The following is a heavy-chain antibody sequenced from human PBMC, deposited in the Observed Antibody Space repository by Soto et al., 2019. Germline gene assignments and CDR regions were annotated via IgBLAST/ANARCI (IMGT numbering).Heavy chain of an antibody. D-gene: IGHD3-3*01. CDR3: TRDLPYYDFWSGYNYDAFDV. V-gene: IGHV3-74*01. CDR2: INTDESDA. CDR1: GFTFSAYW. Sequence: GGSLRLSCAASGFTFSAYWMHWVRQAPGKGLVWVAHINTDESDANYADSVKGRFTISRDNTKNTLYLQMNSLRVEDTAVYYCTRDLPYYDFWSGYNYDAFDVWGQGTMVTVS. J-gene: IGHJ3*01.